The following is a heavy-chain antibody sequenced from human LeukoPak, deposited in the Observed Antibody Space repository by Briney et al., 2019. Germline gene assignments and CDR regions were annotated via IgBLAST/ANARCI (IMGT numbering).Heavy chain of an antibody. CDR3: AREDYGSGSYSLDY. CDR1: GFTFSSYG. D-gene: IGHD3-10*01. CDR2: IWYDGSNK. J-gene: IGHJ4*02. Sequence: RSLRLSCAASGFTFSSYGMHWVRQAPGKGLEWVAVIWYDGSNKYYANSVKGRFTISRDNSKNTLYLQMNSLRAEDTAVYYCAREDYGSGSYSLDYWGQGTLVTVSS. V-gene: IGHV3-33*01.